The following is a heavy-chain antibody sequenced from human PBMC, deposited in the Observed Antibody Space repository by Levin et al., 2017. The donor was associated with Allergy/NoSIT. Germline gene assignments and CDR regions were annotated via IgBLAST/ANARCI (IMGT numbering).Heavy chain of an antibody. J-gene: IGHJ4*02. CDR2: IRSKANSYAT. D-gene: IGHD3-10*01. Sequence: GGSLRLSCAASGFTFSGSAMHWVRQASGKGLEWVGRIRSKANSYATAYAASVKGRFTISRDDSKNTAYLQMNSLKTEDTAVYYCTRSQLVPGMGAALNYWGQGTLVTVSS. V-gene: IGHV3-73*01. CDR1: GFTFSGSA. CDR3: TRSQLVPGMGAALNY.